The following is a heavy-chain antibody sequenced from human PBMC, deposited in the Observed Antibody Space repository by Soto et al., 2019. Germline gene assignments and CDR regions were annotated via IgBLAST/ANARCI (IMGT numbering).Heavy chain of an antibody. Sequence: LSLTCTDPGASISNYYWNWIRQSPGKRLEWIGYVSNSGTSSYNPSLKSRVTISVDTSKNQLSLKLTSLTAADTAVYYCARRYGSCFDYRGQG. CDR3: ARRYGSCFDY. V-gene: IGHV4-59*01. CDR1: GASISNYY. CDR2: VSNSGTS. D-gene: IGHD3-10*01. J-gene: IGHJ4*02.